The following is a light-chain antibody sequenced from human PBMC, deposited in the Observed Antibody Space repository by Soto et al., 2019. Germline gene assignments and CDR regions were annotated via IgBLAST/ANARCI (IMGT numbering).Light chain of an antibody. J-gene: IGKJ4*01. V-gene: IGKV3-20*01. Sequence: EIVLTQSPGTLSLSPGETATLSCRASETVDTSSLGWYQQKPGRAPNLLIYSVSRRATGIPDRFSASGSATDFTLTITRLEPEDFAVYYCHQYGSSPLTFGGGTKVEI. CDR3: HQYGSSPLT. CDR2: SVS. CDR1: ETVDTSS.